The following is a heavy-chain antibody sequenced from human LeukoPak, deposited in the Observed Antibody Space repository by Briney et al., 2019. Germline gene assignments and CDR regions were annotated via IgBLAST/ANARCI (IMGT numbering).Heavy chain of an antibody. CDR1: GGSISSGSYY. CDR2: IYTSGST. J-gene: IGHJ4*02. D-gene: IGHD2-8*01. V-gene: IGHV4-61*02. CDR3: ASSNAIPEYYFDY. Sequence: SETLSLTCTVSGGSISSGSYYWSWIRQPAGKGLEWIGRIYTSGSTNYNPSLKSRVTISVDTSKNQFSLKLSSVTAADTAVYYCASSNAIPEYYFDYWGQGTLVTVSS.